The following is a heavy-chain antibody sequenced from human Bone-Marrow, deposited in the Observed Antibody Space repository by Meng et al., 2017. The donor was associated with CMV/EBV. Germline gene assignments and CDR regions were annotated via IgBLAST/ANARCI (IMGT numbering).Heavy chain of an antibody. J-gene: IGHJ4*02. D-gene: IGHD6-19*01. CDR1: FSRYG. CDR3: ARDKPEYSSGWPRGYFDY. CDR2: IWYDGSNK. V-gene: IGHV3-33*01. Sequence: FSRYGLHWVRQAPGKGLEWVAVIWYDGSNKYYADSVKGRFTISRDNSKNTLYLQMNSLRAEDTAVYYCARDKPEYSSGWPRGYFDYWGQGTLVTVSS.